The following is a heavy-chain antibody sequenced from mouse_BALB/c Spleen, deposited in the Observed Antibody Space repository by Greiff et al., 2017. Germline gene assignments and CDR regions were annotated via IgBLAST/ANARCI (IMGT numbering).Heavy chain of an antibody. Sequence: EVHLVESGGGLVKPGGSLKLSCAASGFTFSSYAMSWVRQSPEKRLEWVAEISSGGSYTYYPDTVTGRFTISRDNAKNTLYLEMSSLRSEDTAMYYCARGDYGYDSPYAMDYWGQGTSVTVSS. CDR2: ISSGGSYT. V-gene: IGHV5-9-4*01. J-gene: IGHJ4*01. CDR3: ARGDYGYDSPYAMDY. D-gene: IGHD2-2*01. CDR1: GFTFSSYA.